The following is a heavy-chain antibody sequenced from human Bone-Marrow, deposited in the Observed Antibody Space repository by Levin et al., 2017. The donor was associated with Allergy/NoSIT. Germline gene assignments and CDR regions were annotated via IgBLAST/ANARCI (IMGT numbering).Heavy chain of an antibody. D-gene: IGHD6-13*01. V-gene: IGHV3-23*01. CDR1: GFTFSSYA. CDR2: IATSGIT. CDR3: AKEGAAVGIPFHDY. Sequence: GGSLRLSCAASGFTFSSYAMSWVRQAPGKGPEWVSGIATSGITFYADPVRGRCTISRDNSKNTLYLQLNSLRAEDTAVYYCAKEGAAVGIPFHDYWGQGTLVTVSS. J-gene: IGHJ4*02.